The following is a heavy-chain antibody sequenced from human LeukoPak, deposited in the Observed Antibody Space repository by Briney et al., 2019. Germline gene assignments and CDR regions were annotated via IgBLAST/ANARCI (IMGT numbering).Heavy chain of an antibody. Sequence: SETLSLTCTVSGGSISSYYWSWIRQPPGKGLEWIGYIYYSGSTNYNPSLKSRVTISVDTSKNQFSLKLSSVTAADTAVYYCARTKPKDYGDYFDYWGQGTLVTVSS. CDR1: GGSISSYY. D-gene: IGHD4-17*01. V-gene: IGHV4-59*08. J-gene: IGHJ4*02. CDR3: ARTKPKDYGDYFDY. CDR2: IYYSGST.